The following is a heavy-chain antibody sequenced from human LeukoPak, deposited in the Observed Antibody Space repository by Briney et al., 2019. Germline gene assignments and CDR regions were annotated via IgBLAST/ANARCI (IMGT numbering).Heavy chain of an antibody. Sequence: PGGSLRLSCAASGFTFSSYWMSWVRQAPGKGLEWVANIKQDGSEKYYVDSVKGRFTISRDSAKNSLYLQMNSLRAEDTAVYYCARARTGRYFDWFPHGEMDYWGQGTLVTVSS. J-gene: IGHJ4*02. CDR1: GFTFSSYW. V-gene: IGHV3-7*01. D-gene: IGHD3-9*01. CDR3: ARARTGRYFDWFPHGEMDY. CDR2: IKQDGSEK.